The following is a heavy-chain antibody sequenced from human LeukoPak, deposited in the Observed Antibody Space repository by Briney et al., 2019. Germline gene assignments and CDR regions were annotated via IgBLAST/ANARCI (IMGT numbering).Heavy chain of an antibody. CDR1: GFTFSSYG. D-gene: IGHD6-13*01. J-gene: IGHJ3*02. V-gene: IGHV3-30*18. Sequence: GGSLRLSCAASGFTFSSYGMHWVRQAPGKGLEWVAVISYDGSNKYYADSVKGRFTISRDNSKNTLYLQMNSLRAEDTAVYHCAKDHGGIAIWGQGTMVTVSS. CDR3: AKDHGGIAI. CDR2: ISYDGSNK.